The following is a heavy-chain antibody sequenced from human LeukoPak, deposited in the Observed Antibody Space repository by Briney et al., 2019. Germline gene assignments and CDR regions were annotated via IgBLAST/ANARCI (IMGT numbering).Heavy chain of an antibody. CDR2: INHSGST. CDR1: GGSFSGYY. Sequence: PSETLSLTCAVYGGSFSGYYWSWIRQPPGKGLEWIGEINHSGSTNYNPSLKSRVTISVDTSKNQFSLKLSSVTAADTAVYYCVRGPEGAARPGAFDIWGQGTMVTVSS. CDR3: VRGPEGAARPGAFDI. J-gene: IGHJ3*02. D-gene: IGHD6-6*01. V-gene: IGHV4-34*01.